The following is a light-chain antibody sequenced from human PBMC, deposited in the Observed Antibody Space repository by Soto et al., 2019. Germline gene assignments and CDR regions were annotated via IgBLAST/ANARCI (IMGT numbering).Light chain of an antibody. CDR3: QQYNSYSPEAT. CDR1: QSISSW. CDR2: KAS. V-gene: IGKV1-5*03. Sequence: DIQMTQSPSTLSASVGDRVTITCRASQSISSWLAWYQQKPGKAPKLLIYKASSLESGVPSRFSGSGSGTEFTLTNSSLQPDDFATYYCQQYNSYSPEATFGQGTKLEIK. J-gene: IGKJ2*01.